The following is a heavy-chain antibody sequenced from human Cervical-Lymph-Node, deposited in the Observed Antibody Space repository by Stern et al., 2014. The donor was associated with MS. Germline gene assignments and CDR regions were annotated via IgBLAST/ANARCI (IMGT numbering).Heavy chain of an antibody. V-gene: IGHV5-51*01. J-gene: IGHJ4*02. D-gene: IGHD3-9*01. CDR2: IYPGDSDT. Sequence: EVQLLESGAEVKKPGESLKISCKGSGYSFTSYWIGWVRQMPGKGLEWMGIIYPGDSDTRYSPSFQGQVTISADKSISTAYLQWSSLKASDTAMYYCARRDRYDILTGYYTVFDYWGQGTLVTVSS. CDR3: ARRDRYDILTGYYTVFDY. CDR1: GYSFTSYW.